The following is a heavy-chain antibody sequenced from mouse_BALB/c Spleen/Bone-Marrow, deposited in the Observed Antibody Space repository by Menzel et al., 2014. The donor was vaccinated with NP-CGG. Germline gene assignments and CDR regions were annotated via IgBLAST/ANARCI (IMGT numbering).Heavy chain of an antibody. CDR1: GFTFTDYY. J-gene: IGHJ1*01. CDR2: IRNKAKGYTT. Sequence: EVKVVDSGGGLVQPGGSLRLSCETSGFTFTDYYMSWVRQPPGKALEWLGFIRNKAKGYTTDYSASVKGRFTISRDNSQSISYLQMNTLRAEDSATYYCARDENVGIYWYFDVWGAGTTVTVSS. CDR3: ARDENVGIYWYFDV. V-gene: IGHV7-3*02.